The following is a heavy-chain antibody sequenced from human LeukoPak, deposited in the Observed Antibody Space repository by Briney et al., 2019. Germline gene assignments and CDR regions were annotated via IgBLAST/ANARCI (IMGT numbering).Heavy chain of an antibody. J-gene: IGHJ4*02. CDR3: ARDANDYLDY. V-gene: IGHV1-46*01. Sequence: GASVKVSCKASGYTFTSYSMHWARQAPGQGLEWMGIINPSGGSTNYAQKFQGRVTMTRYTSTSTVYMELSSLRSEDTAVYYCARDANDYLDYWGQGTLVTVSS. CDR2: INPSGGST. CDR1: GYTFTSYS.